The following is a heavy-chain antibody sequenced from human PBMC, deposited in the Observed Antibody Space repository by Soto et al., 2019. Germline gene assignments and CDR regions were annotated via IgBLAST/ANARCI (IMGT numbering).Heavy chain of an antibody. CDR3: AAGDKVYDFWSGYYAGMDV. D-gene: IGHD3-3*01. V-gene: IGHV1-58*01. J-gene: IGHJ6*02. CDR2: IVVGSGNT. CDR1: GFTFTSSA. Sequence: ASVKVSCKASGFTFTSSAVQWVRQARGQRLEWIGWIVVGSGNTNYAQKFQERVTITRDMSTSTAYMELSSLRSEDTAVYYCAAGDKVYDFWSGYYAGMDVWGQGTTVTVSS.